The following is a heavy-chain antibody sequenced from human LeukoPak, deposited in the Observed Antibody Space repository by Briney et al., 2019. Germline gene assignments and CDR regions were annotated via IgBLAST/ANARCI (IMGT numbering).Heavy chain of an antibody. Sequence: GGSLRLSCAASGFTFSSYGMHWVRQAPAKGLAWVAVIWYDGSNKYYADSVKGRFTISRDNSKNTLYLQMNSLRAEDTAVYYCAKDGIAARPGDLRRYGSLDYRRQGTLVSVSS. CDR1: GFTFSSYG. CDR2: IWYDGSNK. D-gene: IGHD6-6*01. J-gene: IGHJ4*02. V-gene: IGHV3-33*06. CDR3: AKDGIAARPGDLRRYGSLDY.